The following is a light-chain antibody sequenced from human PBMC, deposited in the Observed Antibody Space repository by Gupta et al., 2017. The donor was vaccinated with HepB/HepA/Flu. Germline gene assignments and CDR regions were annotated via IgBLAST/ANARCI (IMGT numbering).Light chain of an antibody. CDR2: EVN. CDR3: SSYTSSSTYV. J-gene: IGLJ1*01. V-gene: IGLV2-18*02. CDR1: SSDVGTYNR. Sequence: QSALTQPPSVSGSPGQSVTISCTGTSSDVGTYNRVSWYQQSPGTAPKLMIYEVNNRPSGVPDRFSGSKSGNTASLTISGLQAEDEADYYCSSYTSSSTYVFGTGTKVTV.